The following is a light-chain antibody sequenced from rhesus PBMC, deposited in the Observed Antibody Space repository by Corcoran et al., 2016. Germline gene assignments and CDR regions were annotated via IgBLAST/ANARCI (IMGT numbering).Light chain of an antibody. CDR3: QQYNSAPHS. Sequence: DIQMTQSPSSLSTSVGVTVTITCRARQDIRSYLAWYQQKPGKAQKPLIYYASNLESGVPSRFSGIGSGTEFTLTVSSLPPEDFATYYLQQYNSAPHSFCQGPKVEIK. V-gene: IGKV1-37*01. CDR2: YAS. J-gene: IGKJ2*01. CDR1: QDIRSY.